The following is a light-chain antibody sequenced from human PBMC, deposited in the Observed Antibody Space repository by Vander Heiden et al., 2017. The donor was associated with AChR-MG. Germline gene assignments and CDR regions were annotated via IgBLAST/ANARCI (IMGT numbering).Light chain of an antibody. CDR3: QQYDYNSWT. J-gene: IGKJ1*01. CDR1: QSVLYSSNSKNY. Sequence: DIAMTQSPDSLAVSVGERAAINCKSSQSVLYSSNSKNYLAWYQQKPGQPPKLLISWASTRESGVPDRFSGSGSGTDFTLTISSLQAEDVAVYYCQQYDYNSWTFGQGTKVEIK. CDR2: WAS. V-gene: IGKV4-1*01.